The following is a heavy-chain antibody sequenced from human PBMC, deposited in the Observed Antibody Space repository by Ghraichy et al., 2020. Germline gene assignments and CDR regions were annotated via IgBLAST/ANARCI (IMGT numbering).Heavy chain of an antibody. J-gene: IGHJ4*02. V-gene: IGHV1-69*06. CDR3: ARDQRDCSGGSCYSY. CDR1: GGTFSSYA. D-gene: IGHD2-15*01. CDR2: IIPIFGTA. Sequence: SVKVSCKASGGTFSSYAISWVRQAPGQGLEWMGGIIPIFGTANYAQKFQGRVTITADKSTSTAYMELSSLRSEDTAVYYCARDQRDCSGGSCYSYWGQGTLVTVSS.